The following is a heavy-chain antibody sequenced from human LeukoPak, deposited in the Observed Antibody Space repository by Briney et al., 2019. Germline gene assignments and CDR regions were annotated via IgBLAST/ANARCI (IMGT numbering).Heavy chain of an antibody. D-gene: IGHD1-26*01. J-gene: IGHJ3*02. CDR1: GDSVSSNSAA. Sequence: SQTLSLTCAISGDSVSSNSAAWNWIRQPPSRSLEWLGRTYYRSKWYNDYAVSVKSRITINPDTSKNQFSLQLNSVTPEDTAVYYCARDIGYSGSYYKAFDIWGQGTMVTVSS. CDR3: ARDIGYSGSYYKAFDI. V-gene: IGHV6-1*01. CDR2: TYYRSKWYN.